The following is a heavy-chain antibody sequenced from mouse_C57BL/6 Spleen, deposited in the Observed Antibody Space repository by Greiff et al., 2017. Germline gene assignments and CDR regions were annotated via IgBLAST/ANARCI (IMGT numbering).Heavy chain of an antibody. CDR2: INPSNGGT. J-gene: IGHJ4*01. Sequence: QVQLQQPGTELVKPGASVKLSCKASGYTFTSYWMHWVKQRPGQGLEWIGNINPSNGGTNYNEKFKSQATLTVDNSSSTAYMQLSSLTSEDSAVYYCARDGSSWHYAMDYWGQGTSVTVSS. CDR3: ARDGSSWHYAMDY. CDR1: GYTFTSYW. D-gene: IGHD1-1*01. V-gene: IGHV1-53*01.